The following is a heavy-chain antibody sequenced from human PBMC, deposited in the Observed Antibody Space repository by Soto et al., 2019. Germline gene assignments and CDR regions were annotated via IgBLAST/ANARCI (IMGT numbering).Heavy chain of an antibody. J-gene: IGHJ4*02. Sequence: SETLSLTCAVYGGSFSGYYWSWIRQPPGKGLEWIGEINHSGSTNYNPSLKSRVTISVDTSKNQFSLKLSSVTAADTAVYYCARGFFQWLDYWGQGTLDTVSS. CDR2: INHSGST. CDR3: ARGFFQWLDY. V-gene: IGHV4-34*01. CDR1: GGSFSGYY. D-gene: IGHD6-19*01.